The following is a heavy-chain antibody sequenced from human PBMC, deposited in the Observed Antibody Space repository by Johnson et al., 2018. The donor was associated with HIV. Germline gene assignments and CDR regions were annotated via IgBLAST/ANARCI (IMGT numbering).Heavy chain of an antibody. J-gene: IGHJ3*02. V-gene: IGHV3-66*01. D-gene: IGHD7-27*01. Sequence: VQLVESGGGLVKPGGSLRLSCAASGFTVSSNYMSWVRQAPGKGLEWVSVIYSGGSTYYADSVRGRFTISRDDSKNTLYLQMNSLKTEDTAVYYCSTPRPNWGWNAFHIWGQGTMFTVSS. CDR2: IYSGGST. CDR1: GFTVSSNY. CDR3: STPRPNWGWNAFHI.